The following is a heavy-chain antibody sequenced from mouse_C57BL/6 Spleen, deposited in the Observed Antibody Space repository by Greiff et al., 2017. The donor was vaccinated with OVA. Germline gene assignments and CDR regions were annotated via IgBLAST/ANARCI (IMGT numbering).Heavy chain of an antibody. D-gene: IGHD3-2*02. CDR3: ARGSSGVYYAMDY. Sequence: VQLKESGAELVKPGASVKLSCTASGFNIKDYYMHWVKQRTEQGLEWIGRIDPEDGETKYAPKFQGKATITADTSSNTAYLQLSSLTSEDTAVYYCARGSSGVYYAMDYWGQGTSVTVSS. CDR2: IDPEDGET. CDR1: GFNIKDYY. V-gene: IGHV14-2*01. J-gene: IGHJ4*01.